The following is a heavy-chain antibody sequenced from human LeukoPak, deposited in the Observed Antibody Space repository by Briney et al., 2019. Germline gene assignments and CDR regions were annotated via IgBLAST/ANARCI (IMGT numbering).Heavy chain of an antibody. J-gene: IGHJ4*02. D-gene: IGHD2-8*01. CDR3: ARPPSSNGLAYFDY. Sequence: PGGSLRLSCAASGFTFSNSGMNWVRQAPGKGLEWVSYISFSSDTMYYADSVKGRFTISRDNAKNSLYLQMNSLRAEDTAVYFCARPPSSNGLAYFDYWGQGTLVTVSS. CDR1: GFTFSNSG. CDR2: ISFSSDTM. V-gene: IGHV3-48*01.